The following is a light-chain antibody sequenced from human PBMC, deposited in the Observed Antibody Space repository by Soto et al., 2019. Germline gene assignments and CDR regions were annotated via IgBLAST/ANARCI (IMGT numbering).Light chain of an antibody. CDR2: EVS. Sequence: QSVLTQPASVSGSPGQSITISCTGSSDDVGSFNYVSWYQQHPGNAPKLLIYEVSNRPSGVSGRFSASKTGNTASLTISGLQAEDEADYYCCSYRSGGTLVFAGGTKLTVL. J-gene: IGLJ2*01. V-gene: IGLV2-14*03. CDR1: SDDVGSFNY. CDR3: CSYRSGGTLV.